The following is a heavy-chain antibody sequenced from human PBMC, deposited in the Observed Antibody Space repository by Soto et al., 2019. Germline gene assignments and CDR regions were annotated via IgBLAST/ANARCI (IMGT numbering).Heavy chain of an antibody. CDR2: INPSGGST. CDR3: ARDRAPVVVTAMGPFDY. J-gene: IGHJ4*02. CDR1: GYTFTSYY. D-gene: IGHD2-21*02. Sequence: GASVKLSCKASGYTFTSYYMHWVRQAPGQGLEWMGIINPSGGSTSYAQKFQGRVTMTRDTSTSTVYMELSSLRSEDTAVYYCARDRAPVVVTAMGPFDYWGQGTLVTVSS. V-gene: IGHV1-46*01.